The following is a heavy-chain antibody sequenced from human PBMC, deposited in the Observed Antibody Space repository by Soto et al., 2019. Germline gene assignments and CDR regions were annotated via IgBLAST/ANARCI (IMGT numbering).Heavy chain of an antibody. CDR2: IKTDGSST. J-gene: IGHJ4*02. V-gene: IGHV3-74*01. CDR3: VRCLYGDPVGFDY. Sequence: GGSLRLSCAASGFTFSSYWMHWVRQGPGKGLVWVARIKTDGSSTNYAESVQGRLTISRDNAMSTMYLQVNSLRAEDMAVYYCVRCLYGDPVGFDYWGQGTLVTVSS. CDR1: GFTFSSYW. D-gene: IGHD3-16*01.